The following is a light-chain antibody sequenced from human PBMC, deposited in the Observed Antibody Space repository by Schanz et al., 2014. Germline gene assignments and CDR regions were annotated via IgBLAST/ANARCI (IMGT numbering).Light chain of an antibody. V-gene: IGKV3-15*01. CDR2: GAS. J-gene: IGKJ1*01. CDR3: QQYDNWPPVT. Sequence: EIVLTQSPGTLSLSPGERATLSCRASQSVSSDLAWYQQKPGQAPRLLFYGASTRAPGIPARFSGSGSGTECTLTISSLQSEDFAVYYCQQYDNWPPVTFGQGTKVEIK. CDR1: QSVSSD.